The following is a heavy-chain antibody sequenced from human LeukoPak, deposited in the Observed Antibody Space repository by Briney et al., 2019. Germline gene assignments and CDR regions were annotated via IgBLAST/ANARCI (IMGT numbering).Heavy chain of an antibody. CDR2: IYPGDSET. J-gene: IGHJ5*02. CDR1: GHSFTSYW. D-gene: IGHD3-10*01. V-gene: IGHV5-51*01. Sequence: GEPLKISCKDSGHSFTSYWIGWGGEMPGKGVEGMGMIYPGDSETSYSPSFEGQVTISAGKSISTAYLQWSSLKVSDIATYYSAYYGSASYANEYTCFDPWGPGTPVTVSS. CDR3: AYYGSASYANEYTCFDP.